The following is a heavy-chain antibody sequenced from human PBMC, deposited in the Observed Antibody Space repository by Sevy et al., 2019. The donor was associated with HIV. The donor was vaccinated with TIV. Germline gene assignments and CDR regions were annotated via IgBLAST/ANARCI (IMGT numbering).Heavy chain of an antibody. CDR2: IIPIFATV. J-gene: IGHJ6*02. Sequence: ASVKVSCKASGGTFSQFPISWVRQAPGQGLEWMGGIIPIFATVEYAQKFRGRVTITADESTSTGYMELSSLRSDDTAVYDCARGDKAMDRPKFPSIYHYDMDVWGQGTTVTVSS. V-gene: IGHV1-69*13. CDR3: ARGDKAMDRPKFPSIYHYDMDV. D-gene: IGHD5-18*01. CDR1: GGTFSQFP.